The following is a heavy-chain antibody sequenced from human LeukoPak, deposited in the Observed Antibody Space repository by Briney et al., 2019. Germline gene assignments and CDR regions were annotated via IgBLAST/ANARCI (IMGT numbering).Heavy chain of an antibody. D-gene: IGHD6-19*01. V-gene: IGHV3-48*04. Sequence: GGSLRLSCAASGFTFSSYSMNWVRQAPGKGLEWVSYISSSSSTIYYADSVKGRFTISRDNAKNSLYLQMNSLRAEDTAVYYCAIIAVAGLDAFDIWGQGTMVTVSS. CDR1: GFTFSSYS. J-gene: IGHJ3*02. CDR2: ISSSSSTI. CDR3: AIIAVAGLDAFDI.